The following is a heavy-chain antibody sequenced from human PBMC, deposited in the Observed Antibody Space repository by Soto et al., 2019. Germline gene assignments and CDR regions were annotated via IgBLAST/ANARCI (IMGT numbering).Heavy chain of an antibody. Sequence: GGSLRLSCAASGLTFSSYGMVWVRQTPAKGLEWVATISASGSSADYLDSVKGRFSISRDNFRNIMFLQMNSLRPDDTAIYYCASATTPTEYWGQGTQVTVSS. V-gene: IGHV3-23*01. J-gene: IGHJ4*02. CDR2: ISASGSSA. CDR1: GLTFSSYG. D-gene: IGHD4-17*01. CDR3: ASATTPTEY.